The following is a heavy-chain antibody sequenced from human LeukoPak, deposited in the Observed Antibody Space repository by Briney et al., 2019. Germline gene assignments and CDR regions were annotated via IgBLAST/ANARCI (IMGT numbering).Heavy chain of an antibody. V-gene: IGHV4-59*01. J-gene: IGHJ4*02. Sequence: SETLSLTCTVSGGSISSYYWSWIRQLPGKGLEWIGYIYYSGSTNYNPSLKSRVTISVDTSKNQFSLKLSSVTAADTAVYYCARRGDSSSFDYWGQGTLVTVSS. CDR1: GGSISSYY. CDR2: IYYSGST. CDR3: ARRGDSSSFDY. D-gene: IGHD6-6*01.